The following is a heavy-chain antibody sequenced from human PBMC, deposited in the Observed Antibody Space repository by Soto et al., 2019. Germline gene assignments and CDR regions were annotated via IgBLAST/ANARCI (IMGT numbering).Heavy chain of an antibody. Sequence: GGSLRLSCVASGFTFSTYGMGWVRQAPGKGLEWVSVISGSGGNTYYADSVKGRFTISRDNSKNTLSLQMNSLRAEDTARYYCSKVLGAYCFDHWGQGTLVTVSS. J-gene: IGHJ4*02. CDR2: ISGSGGNT. V-gene: IGHV3-23*01. CDR1: GFTFSTYG. CDR3: SKVLGAYCFDH.